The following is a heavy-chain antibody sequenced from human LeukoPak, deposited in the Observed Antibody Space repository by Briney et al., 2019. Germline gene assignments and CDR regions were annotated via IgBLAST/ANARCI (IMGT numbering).Heavy chain of an antibody. CDR1: GFTFSSYW. Sequence: GALRLSCAASGFTFSSYWMSWVRQAPGKGLVWVSRINSDGSSTSYADSVKGRFTISRDNAKNTLYLQMNSLRAEDTAVFYCARDPNWNHEGYWGQGTLVTVSS. CDR2: INSDGSST. CDR3: ARDPNWNHEGY. V-gene: IGHV3-74*01. J-gene: IGHJ4*02. D-gene: IGHD1-14*01.